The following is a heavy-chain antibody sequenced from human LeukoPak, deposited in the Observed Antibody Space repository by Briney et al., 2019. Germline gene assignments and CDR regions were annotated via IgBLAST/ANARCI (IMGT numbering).Heavy chain of an antibody. J-gene: IGHJ4*02. V-gene: IGHV4-59*01. CDR1: GDSISGYY. D-gene: IGHD6-19*01. Sequence: PSETLSLTCTLSGDSISGYYWGWIREPPGKGLGGIRYISYSIYYIGSTNYNPPLDTRVTISLDTSKNQFSLKLTSVTAADTAVYYCARVLSGWPYQFDYWGQGTLVTVPS. CDR2: ISYSIYYIGST. CDR3: ARVLSGWPYQFDY.